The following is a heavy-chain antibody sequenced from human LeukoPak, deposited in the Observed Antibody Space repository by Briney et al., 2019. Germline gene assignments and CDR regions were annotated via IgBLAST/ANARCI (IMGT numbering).Heavy chain of an antibody. CDR3: ARAHLDFWSGYPPNFDS. CDR1: GFTFSSYS. Sequence: GGSLRLSCAASGFTFSSYSMNWVRQAPGKGLEWASSISSSSSYIYYADSVKGRFTISRDNAKNSLYLQMNSLRAEDTAVYYCARAHLDFWSGYPPNFDSWGQGTLATVSS. J-gene: IGHJ4*02. D-gene: IGHD3-3*01. V-gene: IGHV3-21*01. CDR2: ISSSSSYI.